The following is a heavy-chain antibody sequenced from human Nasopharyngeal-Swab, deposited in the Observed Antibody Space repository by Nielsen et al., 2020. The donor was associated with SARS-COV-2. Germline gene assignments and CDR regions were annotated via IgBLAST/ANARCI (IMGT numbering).Heavy chain of an antibody. J-gene: IGHJ6*02. CDR3: AKAYGDYPPVYYYYYGMDV. Sequence: GGSLRLSCAASGFTFDDYAMHWVRQAPGKGLEWVSGISWNSGSIGYADSVKGRFTISRDNAKNSLYLQMNSLRAEDTALYYCAKAYGDYPPVYYYYYGMDVWGQGTTVTVSS. CDR1: GFTFDDYA. D-gene: IGHD4-17*01. CDR2: ISWNSGSI. V-gene: IGHV3-9*01.